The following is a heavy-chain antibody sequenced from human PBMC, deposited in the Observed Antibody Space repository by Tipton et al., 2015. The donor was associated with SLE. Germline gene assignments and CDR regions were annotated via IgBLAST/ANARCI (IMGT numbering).Heavy chain of an antibody. D-gene: IGHD3-16*01. J-gene: IGHJ6*03. CDR3: ARGGVSYMDV. V-gene: IGHV3-66*02. CDR2: IYSGGST. Sequence: SLRLSCAASGFTVSSKYMSWVRQAPGKGLQWVSVIYSGGSTYYADSVKGRFTVSRDNSKNTLYLQMNSLRAEDTAVYYCARGGVSYMDVWGKGTTVTVSS. CDR1: GFTVSSKY.